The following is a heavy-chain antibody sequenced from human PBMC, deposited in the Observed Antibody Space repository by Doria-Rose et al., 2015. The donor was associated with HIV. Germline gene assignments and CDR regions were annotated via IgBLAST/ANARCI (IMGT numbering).Heavy chain of an antibody. CDR3: ARDPDPTELRFLDL. D-gene: IGHD1-26*01. V-gene: IGHV3-21*03. CDR2: ISSDSNYI. J-gene: IGHJ2*01. Sequence: EVEWVSSISSDSNYIYYTDSLKGRFIISRDNAKNALFLQMNDLRIEDTGVYYCARDPDPTELRFLDLCGRGTLVTVSS.